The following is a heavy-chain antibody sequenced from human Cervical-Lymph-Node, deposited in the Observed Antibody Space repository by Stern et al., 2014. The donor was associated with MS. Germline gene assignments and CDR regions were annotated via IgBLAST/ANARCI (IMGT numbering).Heavy chain of an antibody. CDR2: IYPDDSEI. Sequence: EVQLEESGAEVKKPGESLKISCKGFGYNFVGYWIGWVRQMPGKGLEWMAIIYPDDSEIRYSTSFQGQVTISADKSINTAYLQWSSLRASDTAMYYCARHAAGGWNFDLWGRGTQVTVSS. CDR1: GYNFVGYW. J-gene: IGHJ2*01. V-gene: IGHV5-51*01. D-gene: IGHD6-13*01. CDR3: ARHAAGGWNFDL.